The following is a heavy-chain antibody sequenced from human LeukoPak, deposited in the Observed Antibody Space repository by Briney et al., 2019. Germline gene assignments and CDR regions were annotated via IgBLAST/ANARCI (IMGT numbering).Heavy chain of an antibody. D-gene: IGHD3-10*01. CDR1: GFTFSSYG. CDR2: ISYDGSNK. Sequence: GGSLRLSCAASGFTFSSYGMHWVRQAPGKGLEWVAVISYDGSNKYYADSVKGRFTISRDNSKNTLYLQMNSLRAEDTAVYYCAKDELWFGELPYYFDYWGQGTLVTVSS. J-gene: IGHJ4*02. CDR3: AKDELWFGELPYYFDY. V-gene: IGHV3-30*18.